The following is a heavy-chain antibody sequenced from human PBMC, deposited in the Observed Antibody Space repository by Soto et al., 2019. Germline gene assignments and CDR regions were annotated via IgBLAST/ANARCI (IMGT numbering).Heavy chain of an antibody. D-gene: IGHD3-10*01. V-gene: IGHV3-74*01. CDR1: GFTFSSTW. CDR3: VGNYYGSGTPNSLAY. CDR2: INDEGSAK. Sequence: GGSLRLSCAGSGFTFSSTWMHWVRQVPGKGLVWVSRINDEGSAKFYAGSVKGRFTISRDNAQNTLYLQMNSLRVEDTAVYYCVGNYYGSGTPNSLAYWGQGTLVTVSS. J-gene: IGHJ4*02.